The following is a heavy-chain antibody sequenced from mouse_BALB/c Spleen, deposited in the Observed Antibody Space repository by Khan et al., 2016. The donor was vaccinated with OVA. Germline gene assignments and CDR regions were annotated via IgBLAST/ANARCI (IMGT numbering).Heavy chain of an antibody. J-gene: IGHJ3*01. Sequence: EVQLQESGAELVRSGASVKLSCTAPGFNIKDYYMHWVKQRPEQGLEWIGWIDPENGDTEYAPKFQGKATMTADTSSNTAYLQLSSLTSEDTAVYYCTAFPSYYGRDWFAYWGQGTLVTVSA. CDR1: GFNIKDYY. D-gene: IGHD1-1*01. CDR3: TAFPSYYGRDWFAY. V-gene: IGHV14-4*02. CDR2: IDPENGDT.